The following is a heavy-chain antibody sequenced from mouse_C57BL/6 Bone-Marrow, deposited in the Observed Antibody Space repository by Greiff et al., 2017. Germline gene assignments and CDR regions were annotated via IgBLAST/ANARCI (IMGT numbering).Heavy chain of an antibody. Sequence: QVQLQQSGAELVKPGASVKMSCKASGYTFTSYWITWVKQRPGQGLEWIGDIYPGSGSTKYNEKFKSKATLTVDTSYSTAYMQLSSLTSEDAAVYYCARPYYSNYWYFDVWGTGTTVTVSS. V-gene: IGHV1-55*01. D-gene: IGHD2-5*01. CDR2: IYPGSGST. J-gene: IGHJ1*03. CDR1: GYTFTSYW. CDR3: ARPYYSNYWYFDV.